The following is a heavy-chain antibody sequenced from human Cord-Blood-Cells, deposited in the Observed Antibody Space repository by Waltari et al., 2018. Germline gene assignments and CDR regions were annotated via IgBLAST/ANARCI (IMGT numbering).Heavy chain of an antibody. J-gene: IGHJ4*02. D-gene: IGHD6-6*01. CDR1: GFTCSRYA. CDR3: ARGSISARLDY. Sequence: QVQLVASGGGVVQPGRSLRLSCAASGFTCSRYAMHRVRQAPGKGLGWVAVISYDGSNKYYAASVEGRFTISRDNSKNTLYLQMNSLRAEDTAVYYCARGSISARLDYWGQGTLVTVSS. CDR2: ISYDGSNK. V-gene: IGHV3-30-3*01.